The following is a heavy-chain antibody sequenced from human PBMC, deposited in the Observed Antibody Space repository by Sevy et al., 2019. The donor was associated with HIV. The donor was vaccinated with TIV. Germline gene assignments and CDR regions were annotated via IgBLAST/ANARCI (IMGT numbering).Heavy chain of an antibody. CDR3: ARDLPPSATTVAHFDY. V-gene: IGHV3-48*03. Sequence: GALRLSCAASGFMFSSYDMNWVRQAPGKGLEWVSYISSTGSTLNYADSVRGRFTISRDNAKNSVFLQMNSLRAEDTAFYYCARDLPPSATTVAHFDYWGQGSLVTVSS. CDR2: ISSTGSTL. J-gene: IGHJ4*02. CDR1: GFMFSSYD. D-gene: IGHD4-17*01.